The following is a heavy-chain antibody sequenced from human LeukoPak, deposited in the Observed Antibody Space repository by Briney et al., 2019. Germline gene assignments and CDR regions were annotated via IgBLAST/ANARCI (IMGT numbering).Heavy chain of an antibody. CDR2: VSWDGDTT. V-gene: IGHV3-43*01. CDR3: AKARGLIGGAFDI. D-gene: IGHD3-22*01. Sequence: PGGSLRLSCAASGFTLDDYIMHWVRQAPGKGLEWVSLVSWDGDTTYYADSVKGRFTISRDNSKNSLYLQMNSLRTEDTALYYCAKARGLIGGAFDIWGQGTMVTVSS. J-gene: IGHJ3*02. CDR1: GFTLDDYI.